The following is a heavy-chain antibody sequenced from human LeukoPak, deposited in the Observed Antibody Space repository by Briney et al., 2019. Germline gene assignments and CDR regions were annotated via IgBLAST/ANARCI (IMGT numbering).Heavy chain of an antibody. D-gene: IGHD3-3*01. CDR3: ARDRYDSYPMDV. CDR1: GGSISSGDYY. V-gene: IGHV4-30-4*01. CDR2: FYYSGST. Sequence: SETLSLTCTVSGGSISSGDYYWSWIRQPPGKGLEWIGYFYYSGSTYYNPSLKSRVTISVDTSKNQFSLKLNSVTAADTAVYYCARDRYDSYPMDVWGQGTTVTVSS. J-gene: IGHJ6*02.